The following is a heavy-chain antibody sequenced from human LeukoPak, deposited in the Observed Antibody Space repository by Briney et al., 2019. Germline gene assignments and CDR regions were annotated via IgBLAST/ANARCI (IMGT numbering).Heavy chain of an antibody. V-gene: IGHV4-59*01. J-gene: IGHJ4*02. D-gene: IGHD6-19*01. CDR3: ARGGNWFSSGWKGTYYFDY. CDR2: IYYSGST. CDR1: GGSISSYY. Sequence: SETLSLTCTVSGGSISSYYWSWIRQPPGKGLEWIGYIYYSGSTNYNPSLKSRVTISVDTSKNQFSLKLSSVTAADTAVYYCARGGNWFSSGWKGTYYFDYWGQGTLVTVSS.